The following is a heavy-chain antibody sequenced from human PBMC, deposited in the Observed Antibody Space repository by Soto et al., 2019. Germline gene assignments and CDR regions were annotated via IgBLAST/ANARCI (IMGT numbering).Heavy chain of an antibody. J-gene: IGHJ5*02. D-gene: IGHD6-19*01. Sequence: PSETLSLTCTVSGGSISSYYWSWIRQPPGKGLEWIGYIYYSGSTNYNPSLKSRVTISVDTSKNQFSLKLSSVTAADTAVYYCASKQWLGNDWFDPWGQGTLVTVSS. CDR3: ASKQWLGNDWFDP. V-gene: IGHV4-59*01. CDR2: IYYSGST. CDR1: GGSISSYY.